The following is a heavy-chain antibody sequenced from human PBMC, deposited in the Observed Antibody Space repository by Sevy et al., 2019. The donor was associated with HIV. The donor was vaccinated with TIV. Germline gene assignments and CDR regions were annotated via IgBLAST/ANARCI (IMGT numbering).Heavy chain of an antibody. J-gene: IGHJ6*02. V-gene: IGHV1-2*02. CDR3: ARLTTQPTSDLYGLDV. D-gene: IGHD4-17*01. CDR1: GYIFTDYY. CDR2: INSDSGVT. Sequence: ASVKVSCKASGYIFTDYYIHWVRQAPGQGLEWMAWINSDSGVTNYAQRFQGEVTVTRDTSLSTAYLELTNLKSNDTAIYYCARLTTQPTSDLYGLDVWGQGDDGHRLL.